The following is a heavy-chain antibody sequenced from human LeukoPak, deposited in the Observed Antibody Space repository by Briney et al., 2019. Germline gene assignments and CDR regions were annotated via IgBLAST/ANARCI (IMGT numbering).Heavy chain of an antibody. CDR1: GCSISSFY. CDR2: IYYSGNT. CDR3: ARGYSESYGRFDY. Sequence: PSETLSLTCTVSGCSISSFYWSWIRQPPGKGLEWIGYIYYSGNTNYNPSPKNRVTITVDTTKNQFSRKLSTVTAADTAVYYCARGYSESYGRFDYWDQGTLATVSS. J-gene: IGHJ4*02. D-gene: IGHD1-26*01. V-gene: IGHV4-59*01.